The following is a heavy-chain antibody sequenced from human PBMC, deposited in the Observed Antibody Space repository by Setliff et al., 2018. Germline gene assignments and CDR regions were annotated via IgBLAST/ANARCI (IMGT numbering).Heavy chain of an antibody. V-gene: IGHV3-33*01. CDR3: ARDDDTTSRYSRFEH. Sequence: GGSLRLSCAASGFTFSYYGIRWVRQAPGKGLEWVAVFWANGNNKYYADSVKGRFTISRDNSQNTVYLQMDSLRAEDTAVYYCARDDDTTSRYSRFEHWGQGTPVTVSS. J-gene: IGHJ5*02. D-gene: IGHD5-12*01. CDR2: FWANGNNK. CDR1: GFTFSYYG.